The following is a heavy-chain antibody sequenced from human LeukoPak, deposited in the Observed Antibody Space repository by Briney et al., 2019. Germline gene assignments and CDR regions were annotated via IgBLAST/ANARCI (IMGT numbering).Heavy chain of an antibody. V-gene: IGHV1-69*05. CDR1: GGTFSSYA. J-gene: IGHJ5*02. CDR2: IIPIFGTA. Sequence: GSSVKVSCKASGGTFSSYAISWVRQAPGQGLEWMGGIIPIFGTANYAQKFQGRVTITTDESTSTAYMELSSLRSEDTAVYYCASGRSYYGSGSYYWFDPWGQGTLVTISS. D-gene: IGHD3-10*01. CDR3: ASGRSYYGSGSYYWFDP.